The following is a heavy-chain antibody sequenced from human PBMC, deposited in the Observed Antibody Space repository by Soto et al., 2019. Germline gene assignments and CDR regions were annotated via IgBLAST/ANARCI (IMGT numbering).Heavy chain of an antibody. CDR1: GFSLSTSGVG. Sequence: QITLKESGPTLVKPTQTLTLTCTFSGFSLSTSGVGVGWIRQPPGKALEWLALIYWDDDKRYSRSLKSRLTITKDTSKNQVVLTMTNMDPVDTATYYCAHSPTYYYGSGSYFFFDYWGQGTLVTVSS. CDR2: IYWDDDK. V-gene: IGHV2-5*02. D-gene: IGHD3-10*01. CDR3: AHSPTYYYGSGSYFFFDY. J-gene: IGHJ4*02.